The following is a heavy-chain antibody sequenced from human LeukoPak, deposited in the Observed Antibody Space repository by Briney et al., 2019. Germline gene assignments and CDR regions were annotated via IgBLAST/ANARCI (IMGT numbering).Heavy chain of an antibody. Sequence: SETLSLTCTVSGGSISSYYWSWIRQPPGEGLEWIGYVYYSGTTNYNPSLKSRVTISVDTSKNQFSLKLSSVTAADTAVYYCARDVYYDSSGYWGYYFDYWGQGTLVTVSS. CDR2: VYYSGTT. CDR3: ARDVYYDSSGYWGYYFDY. J-gene: IGHJ4*02. CDR1: GGSISSYY. D-gene: IGHD3-22*01. V-gene: IGHV4-59*12.